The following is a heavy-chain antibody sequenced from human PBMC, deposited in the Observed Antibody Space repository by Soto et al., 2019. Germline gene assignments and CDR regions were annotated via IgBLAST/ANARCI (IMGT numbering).Heavy chain of an antibody. CDR3: AISGFGGKFNQ. Sequence: GGSLRLSCAASGFTFSSYAMSWVRQAPGKGLEWVSAISGSGGSTYYADSVKGRFTISRDNSINTAYMELSSLRSDDTAMYYCAISGFGGKFNQWGQGSLVTVSS. D-gene: IGHD3-10*01. V-gene: IGHV3-23*01. CDR1: GFTFSSYA. J-gene: IGHJ4*02. CDR2: ISGSGGST.